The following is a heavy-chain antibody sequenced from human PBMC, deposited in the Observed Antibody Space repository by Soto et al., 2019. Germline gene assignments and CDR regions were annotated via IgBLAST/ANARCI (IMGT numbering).Heavy chain of an antibody. CDR3: ARDRTFYGSGSKGMDF. D-gene: IGHD3-10*01. CDR1: GFTFSSYG. J-gene: IGHJ6*02. V-gene: IGHV3-30*02. Sequence: GGSLRLSWVPSGFTFSSYGMHWVRQAPGKGLEWLAIIRYEGSNKYCGDAVNGRLTISRDNSNNTLYLEMNNLRAEDTAVYYCARDRTFYGSGSKGMDFWGQGTTVTVSS. CDR2: IRYEGSNK.